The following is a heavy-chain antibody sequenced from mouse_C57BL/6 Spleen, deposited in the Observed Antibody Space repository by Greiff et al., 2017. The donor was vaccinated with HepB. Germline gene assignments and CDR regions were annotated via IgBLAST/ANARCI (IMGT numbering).Heavy chain of an antibody. V-gene: IGHV1-42*01. Sequence: VQLQQSGPELVKPGASVKISCKASGYSFTGYYMNWVKQSPEKSLEWIGEINPSTGGTTYNQKFKAKATLTVDKSSSTAYMQLKSMPSEDSAVYYCARRTGPFVYWGQGTTLTVSS. CDR3: ARRTGPFVY. CDR2: INPSTGGT. CDR1: GYSFTGYY. J-gene: IGHJ2*01.